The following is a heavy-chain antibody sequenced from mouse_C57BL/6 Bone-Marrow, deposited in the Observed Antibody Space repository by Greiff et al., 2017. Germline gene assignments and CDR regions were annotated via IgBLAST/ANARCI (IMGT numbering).Heavy chain of an antibody. CDR2: IDPENGDT. V-gene: IGHV14-4*01. CDR1: GFNIKDDY. D-gene: IGHD1-1*01. Sequence: VQLQQSGAELVRPGASVKLSCTASGFNIKDDYMHWVKQRPEQGLEWIGWIDPENGDTEYASKFQGKATITADTPSNTTYLQLSSLTSDDTAVYYCTTHYYGSIYSAMDYWGQGTSVTVSS. CDR3: TTHYYGSIYSAMDY. J-gene: IGHJ4*01.